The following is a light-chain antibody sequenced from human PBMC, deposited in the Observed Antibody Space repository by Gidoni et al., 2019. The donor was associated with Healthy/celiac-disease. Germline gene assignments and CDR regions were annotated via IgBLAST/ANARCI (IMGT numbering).Light chain of an antibody. J-gene: IGLJ3*02. V-gene: IGLV1-40*01. Sequence: QSVLPQPPSVSGAPCQRVTISCTGSSSNIGAGYDVHWYQQLPGTAPNRLIYGNSNRPSGVPDRFSGSKSGTSASLAITGLQAEDEADYYCQYYDSSLSGWVFGGGTKLTVL. CDR2: GNS. CDR1: SSNIGAGYD. CDR3: QYYDSSLSGWV.